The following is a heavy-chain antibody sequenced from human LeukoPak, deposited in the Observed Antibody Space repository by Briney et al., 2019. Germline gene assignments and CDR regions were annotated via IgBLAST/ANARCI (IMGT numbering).Heavy chain of an antibody. CDR2: INKDGSAT. V-gene: IGHV3-43*02. CDR1: GFTFDAYA. CDR3: ATWAFYHSLDV. Sequence: GASLRLSCEASGFTFDAYAMHRVRQAPGKGLEWVSLINKDGSATYYADSVKGRFTISRDNSKNSLYLQMNSLRSEDTVLYYCATWAFYHSLDVWGQGTTVTVSS. D-gene: IGHD1-26*01. J-gene: IGHJ6*02.